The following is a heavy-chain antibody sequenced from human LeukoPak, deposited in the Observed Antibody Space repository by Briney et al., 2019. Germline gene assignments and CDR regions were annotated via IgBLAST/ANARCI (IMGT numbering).Heavy chain of an antibody. CDR3: ARQRALTNFDY. CDR2: IYYSGST. Sequence: SETLSLTCTVSGGSISSGSSYWSWIRQPAGKGLEWIGYIYYSGSTNYNPSLKSRVTISVDTSKNQFSLKLSSVTAADTAVYYCARQRALTNFDYWGQGTLVTVSS. CDR1: GGSISSGSSY. V-gene: IGHV4-61*10. J-gene: IGHJ4*02.